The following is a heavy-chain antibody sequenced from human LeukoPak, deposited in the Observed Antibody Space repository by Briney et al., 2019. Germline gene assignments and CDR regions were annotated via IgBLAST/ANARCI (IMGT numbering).Heavy chain of an antibody. CDR3: ARRVLHGSGSYYEQ. J-gene: IGHJ4*02. CDR2: IYYSGST. Sequence: PSETLSLTCTVSGGSISSYYWSWIRQPPGKGLEWIGYIYYSGSTNYNPSLKSRVTISVDTSKNQFSLKLSSVTAADTAVYYCARRVLHGSGSYYEQWGQGTLVIVSS. V-gene: IGHV4-59*08. CDR1: GGSISSYY. D-gene: IGHD3-10*01.